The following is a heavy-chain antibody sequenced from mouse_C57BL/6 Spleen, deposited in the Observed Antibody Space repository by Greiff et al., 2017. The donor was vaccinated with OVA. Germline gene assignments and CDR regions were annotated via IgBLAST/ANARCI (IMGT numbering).Heavy chain of an antibody. V-gene: IGHV1-76*01. D-gene: IGHD1-1*01. Sequence: QVQLQQSGAELVRPGASVKLSCKASGYTFTDYYINWVKQRPGQGLEWIARIYPGSGNTYYNEKFKGKATLTAEKSSSTAYMQLSSLTSEDSAVYFCARKANGSSYGYWGQGTTLTVSS. CDR2: IYPGSGNT. CDR1: GYTFTDYY. CDR3: ARKANGSSYGY. J-gene: IGHJ2*01.